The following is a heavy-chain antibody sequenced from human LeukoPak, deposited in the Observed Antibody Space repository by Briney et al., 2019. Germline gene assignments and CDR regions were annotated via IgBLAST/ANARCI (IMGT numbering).Heavy chain of an antibody. CDR3: ARVGAGEGGIDY. CDR1: GYTFIIYE. V-gene: IGHV1-8*03. J-gene: IGHJ4*02. Sequence: ASVTVSCTASGYTFIIYEIQWVRQAPGQGLEWVGWMRPRYGNTAYAQSFQGRATITRDTSIDTVYMELSGLRSEDTAVYYCARVGAGEGGIDYWAQGTLITVSS. D-gene: IGHD3-10*01. CDR2: MRPRYGNT.